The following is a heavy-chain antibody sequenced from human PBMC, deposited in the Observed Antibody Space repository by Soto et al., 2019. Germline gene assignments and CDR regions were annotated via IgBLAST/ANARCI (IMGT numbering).Heavy chain of an antibody. CDR2: IYHSGSA. D-gene: IGHD4-17*01. CDR1: GGSINSGGYY. Sequence: QVQLQESGPGLVKPSQTLSLTCTVSGGSINSGGYYWTWIRQHPGKGPEWIGHIYHSGSAYYNPALKRRVTMSVDTSKNQFSLNLTSVTAADTAVYYCARTARATVTMGGYYYYDMDVWGQGTTVTVSS. V-gene: IGHV4-31*03. J-gene: IGHJ6*02. CDR3: ARTARATVTMGGYYYYDMDV.